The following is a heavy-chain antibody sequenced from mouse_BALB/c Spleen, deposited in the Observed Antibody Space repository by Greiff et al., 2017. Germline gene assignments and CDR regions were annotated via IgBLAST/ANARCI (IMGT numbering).Heavy chain of an antibody. CDR1: GFTFSDFY. CDR3: ARDYDGYFGYAMDY. J-gene: IGHJ4*01. V-gene: IGHV7-1*02. Sequence: EVKVVESGGGLVQPGGSLRLSCATSGFTFSDFYMEWVRQPPGKRLEWIAASRNKANDYTTEYSASVKGRFIVSRDTSQSILYLQMNALRAEDTAIYYCARDYDGYFGYAMDYWGQGTSVTVSS. D-gene: IGHD2-3*01. CDR2: SRNKANDYTT.